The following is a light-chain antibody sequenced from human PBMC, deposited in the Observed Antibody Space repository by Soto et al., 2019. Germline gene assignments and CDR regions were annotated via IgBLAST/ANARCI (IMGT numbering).Light chain of an antibody. V-gene: IGKV1-39*01. Sequence: DIQVTQSPSSLSASVGDRVTITCRASQTISSYLNWYQQKPGKAPKLLIYGASSLQSGVPARFSGSGSGTDFTLTISSLQPEDSASYSCQQSYSSPLTLGGGTKVDTK. CDR3: QQSYSSPLT. J-gene: IGKJ4*01. CDR1: QTISSY. CDR2: GAS.